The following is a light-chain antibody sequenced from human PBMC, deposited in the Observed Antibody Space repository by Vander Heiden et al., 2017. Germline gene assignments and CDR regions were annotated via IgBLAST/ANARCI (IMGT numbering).Light chain of an antibody. CDR1: QSISSW. CDR3: QQDNRKGCT. J-gene: IGKJ2*02. CDR2: KAS. V-gene: IGKV1-5*03. Sequence: DIQMTQSPSTLSASVGDRVTITCRASQSISSWLAWYQQKPGKAPKLLIYKASSLESGVPSRFSGSGSGTEFTLTISSLQPDDFATYYCQQDNRKGCTFGQGTKLEIK.